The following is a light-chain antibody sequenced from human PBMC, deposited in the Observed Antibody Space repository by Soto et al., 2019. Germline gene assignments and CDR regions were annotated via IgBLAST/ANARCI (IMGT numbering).Light chain of an antibody. Sequence: ESVLTQSPGTLSLSPGERATLSCRASQSVDSSSLAWYQQRPGQAPRLLIYGASIRATGIPDRFSGSWSGTDFSLTISRLEPEDFAVYYCQQYGSSPELTFGPGTKVDFK. J-gene: IGKJ3*01. CDR3: QQYGSSPELT. CDR1: QSVDSSS. CDR2: GAS. V-gene: IGKV3-20*01.